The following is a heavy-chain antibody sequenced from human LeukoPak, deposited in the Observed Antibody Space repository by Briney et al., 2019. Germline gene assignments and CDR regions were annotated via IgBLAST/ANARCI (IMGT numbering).Heavy chain of an antibody. D-gene: IGHD6-6*01. CDR2: IKEDGSEK. CDR1: GFTFSSYW. V-gene: IGHV3-7*01. CDR3: ARAKEYSSSLYYFDY. Sequence: PGGSLRLSCAASGFTFSSYWMSWVRQAPGKGLEWVANIKEDGSEKYYVDSVKGRFTISRDNAKNSLYLQMNSLRAEDTAVYYCARAKEYSSSLYYFDYWGQGTLVTVSS. J-gene: IGHJ4*02.